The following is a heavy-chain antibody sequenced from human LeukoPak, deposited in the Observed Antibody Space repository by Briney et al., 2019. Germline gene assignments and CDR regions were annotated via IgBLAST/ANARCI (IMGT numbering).Heavy chain of an antibody. CDR1: GFTFSSYA. V-gene: IGHV3-23*01. CDR3: AKGLRTLRVQAETYFDY. Sequence: GGSLRLSCAASGFTFSSYAMSWVRQAPGKGQEWVSAISGSGGSTYYADSVKGRFTISRDNSKNTLYLQMNSLRAEDTAVYYCAKGLRTLRVQAETYFDYWGQGTLVTVSS. D-gene: IGHD3-10*01. J-gene: IGHJ4*02. CDR2: ISGSGGST.